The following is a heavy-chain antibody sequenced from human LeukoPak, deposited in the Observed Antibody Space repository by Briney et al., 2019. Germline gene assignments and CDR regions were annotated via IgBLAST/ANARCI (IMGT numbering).Heavy chain of an antibody. V-gene: IGHV1-3*01. J-gene: IGHJ5*02. CDR3: ARIVGAIAQNWFDP. CDR1: GYTFTNYA. D-gene: IGHD1-26*01. CDR2: INAGNGNT. Sequence: ASVKVSCKASGYTFTNYAMHWVRQAPGQRLEWMGWINAGNGNTKYSQKFQGRVTITRDTSASTAYMEVSSLRAEDTAVYYCARIVGAIAQNWFDPWGQGTLVTVSS.